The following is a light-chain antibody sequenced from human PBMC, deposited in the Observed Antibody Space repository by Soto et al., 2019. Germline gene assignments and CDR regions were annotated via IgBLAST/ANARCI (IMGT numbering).Light chain of an antibody. Sequence: QSALTQPASVSGSPGQSITISCTGTNSDVGTYNYVSWYQQHPGKAPKLMIYEVTNRHSGVSNRFSGSKSGNTASLTISGLPAEDEADYYCSSYTSSSTPGIFGTGTKLTVL. CDR2: EVT. CDR1: NSDVGTYNY. V-gene: IGLV2-14*01. J-gene: IGLJ1*01. CDR3: SSYTSSSTPGI.